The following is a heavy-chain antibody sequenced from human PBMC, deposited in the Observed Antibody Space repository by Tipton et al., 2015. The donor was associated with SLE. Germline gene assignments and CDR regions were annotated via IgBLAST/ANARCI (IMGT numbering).Heavy chain of an antibody. Sequence: TLSLTCAVSGGSISSGGYSWTWIRQPPGKGLEWIGYIYHSGSSDSNPSLKSRVTISIDRSRNQFSLKLSSVTAADTAVYYCARGGPDWGYYYYMDVWGKGTTVTVSS. V-gene: IGHV4-30-2*01. CDR3: ARGGPDWGYYYYMDV. J-gene: IGHJ6*03. CDR2: IYHSGSS. D-gene: IGHD3-9*01. CDR1: GGSISSGGYS.